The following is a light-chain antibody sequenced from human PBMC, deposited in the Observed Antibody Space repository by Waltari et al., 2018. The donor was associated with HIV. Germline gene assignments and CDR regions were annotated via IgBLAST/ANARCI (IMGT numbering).Light chain of an antibody. J-gene: IGLJ2*01. Sequence: SVLTQPPSASGTPGQKVTISCSGSSPNIGSNSVFWYHQLPGAAPKLLIYRDTQRPSGVPDRFSGSKAGTSASLAISGLRSEDEAVYSCATWDDSLNGVLFGGGTNLNVL. CDR1: SPNIGSNS. CDR2: RDT. V-gene: IGLV1-47*01. CDR3: ATWDDSLNGVL.